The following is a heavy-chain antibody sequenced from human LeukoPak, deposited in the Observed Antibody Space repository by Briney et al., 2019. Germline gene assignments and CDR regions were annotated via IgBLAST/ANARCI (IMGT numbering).Heavy chain of an antibody. D-gene: IGHD2-2*01. CDR2: IYYTVST. Sequence: PSQTLSLTCTVSGGSISSGDYYWSWIRQPPGKGLEWIGYIYYTVSTFYNPSLKSRVAISVDTSKNLFSLKLTSVTAADTAVYYCAGNDCSSTSCQFGDAFDIWGQGAMVTVSS. V-gene: IGHV4-30-4*08. CDR1: GGSISSGDYY. CDR3: AGNDCSSTSCQFGDAFDI. J-gene: IGHJ3*02.